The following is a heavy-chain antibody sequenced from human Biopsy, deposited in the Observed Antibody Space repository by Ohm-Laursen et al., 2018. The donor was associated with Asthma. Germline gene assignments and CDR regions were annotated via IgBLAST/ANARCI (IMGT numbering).Heavy chain of an antibody. CDR1: GDSLSNYA. Sequence: SSVKVSCKTSGDSLSNYAISWVRQAPGQGLEWMGGLIPVLGTPDHAQMFEGRVTITADESTSTAYMELSSLSSEDAAVYYCARGYSGSDRIVYYYSGLEVWGQGTTVTVSS. V-gene: IGHV1-69*01. J-gene: IGHJ6*02. D-gene: IGHD5-12*01. CDR3: ARGYSGSDRIVYYYSGLEV. CDR2: LIPVLGTP.